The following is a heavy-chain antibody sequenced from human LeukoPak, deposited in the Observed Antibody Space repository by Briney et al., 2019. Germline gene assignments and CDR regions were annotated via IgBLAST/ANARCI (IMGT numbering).Heavy chain of an antibody. J-gene: IGHJ4*02. CDR3: ARVADYDFWSTYYPPIRLQFDY. Sequence: SETLSLTCAVYGGSFSGYYWSWIRQPPGKGLEWIGEINHSGSTNYNPSLKSRVTISVDTSKNQFSLKLSSVTAADTAVYYCARVADYDFWSTYYPPIRLQFDYWGQGTLVTVSS. D-gene: IGHD3-3*01. CDR2: INHSGST. CDR1: GGSFSGYY. V-gene: IGHV4-34*01.